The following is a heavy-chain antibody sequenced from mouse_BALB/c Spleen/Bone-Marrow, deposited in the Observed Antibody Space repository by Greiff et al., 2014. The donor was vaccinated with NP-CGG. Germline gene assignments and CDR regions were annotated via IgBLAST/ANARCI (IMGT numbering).Heavy chain of an antibody. CDR3: TRSMGFYYAMDY. CDR1: GYTFTIYW. J-gene: IGHJ4*01. V-gene: IGHV1-5*01. Sequence: EVKLVESGTVLAGPGASVKMSCKASGYTFTIYWMHWVKQRPGQGLEWIGAIYPGNSDTSYNQKFKGKAKLTAVTSTSTAYMELSSLTNEDSAVYYCTRSMGFYYAMDYWGQGTSVTVSS. D-gene: IGHD2-3*01. CDR2: IYPGNSDT.